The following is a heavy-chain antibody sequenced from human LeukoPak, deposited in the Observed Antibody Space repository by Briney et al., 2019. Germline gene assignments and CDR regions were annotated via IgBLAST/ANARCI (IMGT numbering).Heavy chain of an antibody. CDR3: AKSSSGFLDVFDL. D-gene: IGHD3-22*01. V-gene: IGHV3-48*03. J-gene: IGHJ3*01. Sequence: PGGSLRLSCAASGFTFSTYEMNWVRQAPGKGLEWVSYISSTGSTMNYADSVKGRFTISSDNAKNSLYLQMNSLRAEDTAVYYCAKSSSGFLDVFDLWGQGTMVTVSS. CDR2: ISSTGSTM. CDR1: GFTFSTYE.